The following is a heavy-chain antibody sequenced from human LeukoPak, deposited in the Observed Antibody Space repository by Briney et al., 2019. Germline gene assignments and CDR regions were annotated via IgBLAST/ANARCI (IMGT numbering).Heavy chain of an antibody. D-gene: IGHD2-15*01. V-gene: IGHV3-74*01. CDR2: ISGDGGYT. CDR1: GFTVSSNY. CDR3: GRDLGGNFDH. J-gene: IGHJ4*02. Sequence: PGGSLRLSCAASGFTVSSNYMSWVRQAPGKGLVWVSRISGDGGYTTYADSVKGRFTISRDNAKTTLYLQMNSLRAEDTAVYYCGRDLGGNFDHWGQGTLVTVSS.